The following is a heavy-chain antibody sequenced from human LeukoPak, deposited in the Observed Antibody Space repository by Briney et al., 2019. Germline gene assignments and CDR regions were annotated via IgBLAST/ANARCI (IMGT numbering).Heavy chain of an antibody. D-gene: IGHD5-24*01. CDR3: ASEEGMATGGY. CDR2: ISGYNGNT. J-gene: IGHJ4*02. V-gene: IGHV1-18*01. CDR1: GYTFTSYG. Sequence: ASAKVSCKASGYTFTSYGISWVRQAPGQGLEWMGWISGYNGNTNYAQKLQGRVTMTTDTSTSTAYMEVRSLRSDDTAVYYCASEEGMATGGYWGQGTLVTVSS.